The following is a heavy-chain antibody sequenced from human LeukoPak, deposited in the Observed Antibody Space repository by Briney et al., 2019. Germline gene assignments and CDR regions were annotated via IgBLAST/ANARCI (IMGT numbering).Heavy chain of an antibody. D-gene: IGHD1-26*01. CDR2: ISYDGSNK. J-gene: IGHJ4*02. V-gene: IGHV3-30*18. CDR1: GFTFSSYG. CDR3: AKERLDGGATDY. Sequence: LSGGSLRLSCAASGFTFSSYGMHWVRQAPGKGLEWVAVISYDGSNKYYADSVKGRFTISRDNSKNTLYLQMNSLRAEDTAVYYCAKERLDGGATDYWGQGTLVTVSS.